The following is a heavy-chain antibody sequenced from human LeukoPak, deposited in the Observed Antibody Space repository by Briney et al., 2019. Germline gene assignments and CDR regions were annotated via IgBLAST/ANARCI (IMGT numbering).Heavy chain of an antibody. CDR3: ARSHTPQPHIDY. CDR1: GFTFSSYW. Sequence: GGSLRLSCAASGFTFSSYWMHWVRQAPGKGLVWVSRINSDGGSTSYADSVKGRFTISRDNAKNTLYLQMNSLRAEDTAVYYCARSHTPQPHIDYWGQGTLVTVSS. CDR2: INSDGGST. D-gene: IGHD2-2*02. J-gene: IGHJ4*02. V-gene: IGHV3-74*01.